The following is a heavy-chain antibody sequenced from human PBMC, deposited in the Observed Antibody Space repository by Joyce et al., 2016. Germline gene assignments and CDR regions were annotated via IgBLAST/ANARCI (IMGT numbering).Heavy chain of an antibody. CDR3: ARQAGAGYYYMDV. D-gene: IGHD6-19*01. CDR2: MYYSGRN. CDR1: GGSISGYY. Sequence: VQLQESGPGLVKPSETLSLTCTVSGGSISGYYWSWIRESPGKGLEWIGYMYYSGRNNYNPSLKSRITISVDSSKNQFSLSLRSVTAADTAVYHCARQAGAGYYYMDVWGNGTTVTVSS. V-gene: IGHV4-59*01. J-gene: IGHJ6*03.